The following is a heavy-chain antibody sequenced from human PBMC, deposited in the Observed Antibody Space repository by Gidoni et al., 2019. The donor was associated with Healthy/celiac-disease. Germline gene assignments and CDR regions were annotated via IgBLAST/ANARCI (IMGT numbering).Heavy chain of an antibody. CDR1: GGSISSSSYY. J-gene: IGHJ4*02. CDR2: VYYSGST. V-gene: IGHV4-39*01. D-gene: IGHD1-1*01. Sequence: QLQLQESGPGLVKPSETLSLTCAVSGGSISSSSYYWGWIRQPPGKGLEWIGSVYYSGSTYYKPSLKSRVTISVDTSKNQFSLKLSSVTAADTAVYYCASLSKRDGYKRYYFDYWGQGTLVTVSS. CDR3: ASLSKRDGYKRYYFDY.